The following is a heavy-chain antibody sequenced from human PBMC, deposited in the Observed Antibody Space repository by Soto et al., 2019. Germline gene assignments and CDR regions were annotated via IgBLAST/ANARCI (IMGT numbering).Heavy chain of an antibody. CDR2: INPNSGDT. CDR3: AKGGAIVAAGTRVYLYNAMDV. J-gene: IGHJ6*02. V-gene: IGHV1-2*02. D-gene: IGHD1-26*01. Sequence: ASVKVSCKASGYTFTGYYVHWVRQAPGQGLEWMGWINPNSGDTYLAQRFQGRVTMNRDTSIGTAYMELRGLTSDDTAEYYCAKGGAIVAAGTRVYLYNAMDVWGQGTTVTVAS. CDR1: GYTFTGYY.